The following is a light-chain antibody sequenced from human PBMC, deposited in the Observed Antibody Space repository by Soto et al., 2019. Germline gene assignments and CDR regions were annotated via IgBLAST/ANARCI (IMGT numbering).Light chain of an antibody. CDR3: QQRHMWPIT. V-gene: IGKV3D-15*01. J-gene: IGKJ5*01. CDR2: GAS. CDR1: QSVVTY. Sequence: DIVMTQSPATLSVSPGERGTLXCRASQSVVTYLAWYQQKPGQAPRLLIYGASTMAPVSPARCSCSGSATAFTPTISSLEPEDSAVYYGQQRHMWPITFGQGTRLEIK.